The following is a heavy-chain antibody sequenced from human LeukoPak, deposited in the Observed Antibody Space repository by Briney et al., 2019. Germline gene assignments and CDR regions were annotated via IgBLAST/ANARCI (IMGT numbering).Heavy chain of an antibody. J-gene: IGHJ3*02. CDR1: GFTVSSNY. CDR2: IYSGGTT. CDR3: ARDHPELAAAGIGAFDI. Sequence: PGGSLRLSCTASGFTVSSNYMNWVRQAPGKGLEWVSVIYSGGTTYYADSVKGRFTISRDNSKNTLYLQMNSLRAEDTAVYYCARDHPELAAAGIGAFDIWGQGTMVTVSS. V-gene: IGHV3-66*01. D-gene: IGHD6-13*01.